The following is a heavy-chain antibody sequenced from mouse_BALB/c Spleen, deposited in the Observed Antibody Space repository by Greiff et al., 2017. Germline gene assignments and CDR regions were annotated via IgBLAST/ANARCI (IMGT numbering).Heavy chain of an antibody. CDR1: GYTFTSYY. V-gene: IGHV1S56*01. Sequence: VQLQQSGPELVKPGASVRISCKASGYTFTSYYIHWVKQRPGQGLEWIGWIYPGNVNTKYNEKFKGKATLTADKSSSTAYMQLSSLTSEDSAVYFCARYYGSWFAYWGQGTLVTVSA. CDR3: ARYYGSWFAY. J-gene: IGHJ3*01. CDR2: IYPGNVNT. D-gene: IGHD1-2*01.